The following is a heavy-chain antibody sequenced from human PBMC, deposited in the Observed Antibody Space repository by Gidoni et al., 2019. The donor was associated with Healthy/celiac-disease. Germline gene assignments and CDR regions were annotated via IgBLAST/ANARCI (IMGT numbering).Heavy chain of an antibody. D-gene: IGHD3-16*02. CDR2: IYYSGST. CDR1: GRSLSSAGYD. Sequence: QLQESGPGIEQPSQSLSRTCTVPGRSLSSAGYDWSWIRQHPGKGLEWIGYIYYSGSTYYNPSLKSRVTISVDTSKNQFSLKLSSVTAADTAVYYCARARVITFGGVIVIPGVLDYWGQGTLVTVSS. J-gene: IGHJ4*02. V-gene: IGHV4-31*03. CDR3: ARARVITFGGVIVIPGVLDY.